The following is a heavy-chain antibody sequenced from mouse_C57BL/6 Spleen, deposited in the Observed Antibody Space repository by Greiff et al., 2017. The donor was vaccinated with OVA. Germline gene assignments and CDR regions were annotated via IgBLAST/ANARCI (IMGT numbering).Heavy chain of an antibody. D-gene: IGHD1-1*01. V-gene: IGHV1-50*01. CDR1: GYTFTSYW. J-gene: IGHJ2*01. CDR2: IDPSDSYT. Sequence: QVQLQQPGAELVKPGASVKLSCKASGYTFTSYWMQWVKQRPGQGLEWIGEIDPSDSYTNYNQKFKGKATLTVDTSSSTAYMQLSSLTSEDSAVYYCAKNYGSSSFDYWGQVTTLTVSS. CDR3: AKNYGSSSFDY.